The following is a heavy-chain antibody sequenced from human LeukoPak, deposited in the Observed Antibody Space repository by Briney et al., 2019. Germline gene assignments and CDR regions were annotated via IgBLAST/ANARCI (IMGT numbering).Heavy chain of an antibody. V-gene: IGHV1-8*03. J-gene: IGHJ4*02. CDR2: MNPNSGNT. CDR1: GYTFTSYD. CDR3: AREGFDY. Sequence: ASVKVSCKASGYTFTSYDINWVRQATGQGLEWMGYMNPNSGNTGYAQKFQGRVTITTNTSISTAYLQLSSLRSEDTAVYYCAREGFDYWGQGTLVIVSS.